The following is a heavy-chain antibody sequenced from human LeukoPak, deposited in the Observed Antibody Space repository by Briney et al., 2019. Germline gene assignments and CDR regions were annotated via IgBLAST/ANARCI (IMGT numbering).Heavy chain of an antibody. V-gene: IGHV3-48*01. Sequence: PGGSLRLSCAASGFTFSSYSMNWVRQAPGKGLEWVSYISSSSSTIYYADSVKGRFTISRDNSKNTLYLQMNSLRAEDTAVYYCARDFCSGATRWGQGTLVTVSS. D-gene: IGHD2-15*01. J-gene: IGHJ4*02. CDR3: ARDFCSGATR. CDR1: GFTFSSYS. CDR2: ISSSSSTI.